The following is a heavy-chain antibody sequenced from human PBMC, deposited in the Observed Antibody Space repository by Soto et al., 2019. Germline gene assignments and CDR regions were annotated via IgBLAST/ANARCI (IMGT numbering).Heavy chain of an antibody. CDR3: ARDGYTVTPNYYYGMDV. V-gene: IGHV4-30-2*01. Sequence: SETLSLTCAVSGGSISSGGYSWSWIRQPPGKGLEWIGYIYHSGSTYYNPSLKSRVTISVDRSKNQFSLKLSSVTAADTAVYYCARDGYTVTPNYYYGMDVWGQGTTVTVSS. CDR2: IYHSGST. J-gene: IGHJ6*02. D-gene: IGHD4-4*01. CDR1: GGSISSGGYS.